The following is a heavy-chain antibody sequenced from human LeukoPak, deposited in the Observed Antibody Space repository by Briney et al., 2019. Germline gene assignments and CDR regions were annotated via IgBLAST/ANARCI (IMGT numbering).Heavy chain of an antibody. CDR3: ASVGHYDSSGYYYENAFDI. CDR1: GYTLTSYG. Sequence: GASVKVSCKASGYTLTSYGISWVRQAPGQGLEWMGWISAYNGNTNYAQKLQGRVTMTTDTSTSTAYMELRSLRSDDTAVYYCASVGHYDSSGYYYENAFDIWGQGTMVTVSS. V-gene: IGHV1-18*01. D-gene: IGHD3-22*01. J-gene: IGHJ3*02. CDR2: ISAYNGNT.